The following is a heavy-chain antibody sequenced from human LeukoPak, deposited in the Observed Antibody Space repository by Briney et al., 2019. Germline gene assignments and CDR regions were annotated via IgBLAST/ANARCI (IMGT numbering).Heavy chain of an antibody. CDR1: GFIISTYY. CDR3: ARERYCTTATCYVGAPFDY. CDR2: IKQDGSEN. J-gene: IGHJ4*02. D-gene: IGHD2-2*01. Sequence: GRSLRLSCAASGFIISTYYMTWVRQAPGKGLEWVAGIKQDGSENYYVDSVKGRFTVSRDNSKNSLYLQMNSLRAEDTAVYFCARERYCTTATCYVGAPFDYWGQGTLVTVSS. V-gene: IGHV3-7*01.